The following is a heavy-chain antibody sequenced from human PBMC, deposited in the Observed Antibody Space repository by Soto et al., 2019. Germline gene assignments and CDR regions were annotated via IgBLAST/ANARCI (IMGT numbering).Heavy chain of an antibody. CDR2: ISPYTGNT. CDR3: VMVDNYVTPTPQDV. J-gene: IGHJ6*02. Sequence: QVQLVQSGDEVKKPGASVKVSCKASGYISVNYGIAWVQQAPGQGLEWMGWISPYTGNTHSASKVQGRLTMTTDTSTSTAYMDLGSLTSDDTAVYYCVMVDNYVTPTPQDVWGQGTTVTVSS. D-gene: IGHD3-16*01. CDR1: GYISVNYG. V-gene: IGHV1-18*01.